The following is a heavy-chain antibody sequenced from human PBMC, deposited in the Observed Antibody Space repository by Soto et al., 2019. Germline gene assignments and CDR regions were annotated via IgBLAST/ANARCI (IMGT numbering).Heavy chain of an antibody. CDR3: ARDGVWFGELSLTSDY. CDR1: GYTFTSYG. CDR2: ISAYNGNT. Sequence: ASVKVSCKASGYTFTSYGISWVRQAPGQGLEWMGWISAYNGNTNYAQKLQGRVTMTTDTSTSTAYMELRSLRSDDTAVYYCARDGVWFGELSLTSDYWGQGTLVTVSS. J-gene: IGHJ4*02. D-gene: IGHD3-10*01. V-gene: IGHV1-18*01.